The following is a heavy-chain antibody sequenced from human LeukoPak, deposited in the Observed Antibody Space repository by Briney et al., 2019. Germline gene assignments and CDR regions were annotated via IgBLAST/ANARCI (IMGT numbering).Heavy chain of an antibody. J-gene: IGHJ4*02. CDR1: GFTFSTYW. Sequence: GGSLRLSCAASGFTFSTYWMHWARQAPGKGLVWVSRINPDGTTTSYADSVKGRFTISRDNAKDTVYLQMNSLRAEDTAVYYCARVSIGWYSFDYWGQGTLVTVSS. V-gene: IGHV3-74*01. D-gene: IGHD6-19*01. CDR2: INPDGTTT. CDR3: ARVSIGWYSFDY.